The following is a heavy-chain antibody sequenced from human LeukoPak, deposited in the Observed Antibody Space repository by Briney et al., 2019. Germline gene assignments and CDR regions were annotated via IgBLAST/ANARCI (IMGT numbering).Heavy chain of an antibody. J-gene: IGHJ4*02. Sequence: SETLSLTCTVSGGSISSGSYYWSWIRQPAGKGLEWIGRIYTSGSTNYNPSLKSRVTISVDTSKNQFSLKLSSVTAADTAVYYCARAKIPDTALDYWGQGTLVTVSS. V-gene: IGHV4-61*02. CDR2: IYTSGST. CDR3: ARAKIPDTALDY. CDR1: GGSISSGSYY. D-gene: IGHD5-18*01.